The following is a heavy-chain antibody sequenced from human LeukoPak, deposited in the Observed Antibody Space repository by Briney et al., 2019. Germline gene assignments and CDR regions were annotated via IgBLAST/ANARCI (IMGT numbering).Heavy chain of an antibody. CDR2: IWYDGSNK. Sequence: PGRSLRLSCAASGFTFSSYGMHWVRQAPGKGLEWVAVIWYDGSNKYYADSVKGRFTISRDNSKNTLYLQMNSLRAENTAVYYCARDLVRGYYYGMDVWGKGTTVTVSS. D-gene: IGHD3-10*01. J-gene: IGHJ6*04. CDR3: ARDLVRGYYYGMDV. CDR1: GFTFSSYG. V-gene: IGHV3-33*01.